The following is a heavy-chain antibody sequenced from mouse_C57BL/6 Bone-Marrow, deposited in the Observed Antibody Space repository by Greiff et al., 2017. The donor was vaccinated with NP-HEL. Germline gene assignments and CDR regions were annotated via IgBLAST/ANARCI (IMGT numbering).Heavy chain of an antibody. CDR1: GFNIKDDY. V-gene: IGHV14-4*01. D-gene: IGHD2-3*01. CDR2: IDPENGDT. J-gene: IGHJ2*01. Sequence: DVQLQESGAELVRPGASVKLSCTASGFNIKDDYMHWVKQRPEQGLEWIGWIDPENGDTEYASKFQGKATITADTSSNTAYLQLSSLTSEDTAVYYCTTRWLLFYWGQGTTLTVSS. CDR3: TTRWLLFY.